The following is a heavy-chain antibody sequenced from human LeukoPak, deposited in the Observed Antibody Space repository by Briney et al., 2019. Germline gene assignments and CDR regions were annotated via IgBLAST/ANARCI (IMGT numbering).Heavy chain of an antibody. D-gene: IGHD6-13*01. CDR2: IWSDGSNK. CDR1: GFTFSHNA. J-gene: IGHJ3*02. CDR3: ARDGQQLAPWAYDI. Sequence: GGSLRLSCVASGFTFSHNAMHWVRQAPGKGLEWVAQIWSDGSNKYYGDSVQGRFTISRDNSKNTAYLQMNSLRAEDTAVYHCARDGQQLAPWAYDIWGQGTMVTVSS. V-gene: IGHV3-33*01.